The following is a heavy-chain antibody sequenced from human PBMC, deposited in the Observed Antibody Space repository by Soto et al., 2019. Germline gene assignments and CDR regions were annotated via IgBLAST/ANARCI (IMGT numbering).Heavy chain of an antibody. V-gene: IGHV3-21*01. J-gene: IGHJ3*01. Sequence: PGGSLRLSCVASGSNLSSYTMSWVRQAPGKGLEWVSSIGISIGYIYYGESVTGRFTISRDNAKNSLFLQMNGLRAEDTAVYFCGRNVLAVTEDAVDVWGQGTMVTVSS. CDR2: IGISIGYI. CDR1: GSNLSSYT. D-gene: IGHD6-6*01. CDR3: GRNVLAVTEDAVDV.